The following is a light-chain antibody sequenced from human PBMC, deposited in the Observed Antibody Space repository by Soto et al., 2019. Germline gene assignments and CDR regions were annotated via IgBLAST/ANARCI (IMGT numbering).Light chain of an antibody. Sequence: SYELTQPPSVSVSPGQTATITCSGAALPRQYAHWYQQKPGQAPVQVIYKDSERPSGIPERFSGSSSGTTVTVTISGVQAEDEADYYCQSADSSGTYQFGGGTKLTVL. CDR3: QSADSSGTYQ. J-gene: IGLJ2*01. CDR1: ALPRQY. CDR2: KDS. V-gene: IGLV3-25*02.